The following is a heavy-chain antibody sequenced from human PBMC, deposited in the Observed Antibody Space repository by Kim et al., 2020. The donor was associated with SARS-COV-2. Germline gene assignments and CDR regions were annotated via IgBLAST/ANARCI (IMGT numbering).Heavy chain of an antibody. CDR2: IKQDGSEK. CDR3: ARDQSRQQLVPKYFQH. D-gene: IGHD6-13*01. V-gene: IGHV3-7*01. J-gene: IGHJ1*01. CDR1: GFTFSSYW. Sequence: GGSLRLSCAASGFTFSSYWMSWVRQAPGKGLEWVANIKQDGSEKYYVDSVKGRFTISRDNAKNSLYLQMNSLRAEDTAVYYCARDQSRQQLVPKYFQHWGQGTLVTVSS.